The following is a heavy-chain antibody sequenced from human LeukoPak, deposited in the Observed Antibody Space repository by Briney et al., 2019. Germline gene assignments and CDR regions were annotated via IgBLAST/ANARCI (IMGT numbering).Heavy chain of an antibody. D-gene: IGHD6-13*01. CDR3: ARGDSSSWYYFDY. CDR1: GGSISSYY. CDR2: IYYSGST. J-gene: IGHJ4*02. Sequence: SETLSLTCSVSGGSISSYYWSWIRQPPGKGLEWIGYIYYSGSTNYNPSLKSRVAISVDTSKNQFSLKLSSVTAADTAVYYCARGDSSSWYYFDYWGQGTLVTVSS. V-gene: IGHV4-59*01.